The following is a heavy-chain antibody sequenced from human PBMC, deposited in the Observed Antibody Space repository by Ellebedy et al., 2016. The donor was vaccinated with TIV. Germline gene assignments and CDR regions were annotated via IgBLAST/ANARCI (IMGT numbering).Heavy chain of an antibody. CDR1: GFTFSSYA. D-gene: IGHD3-10*01. Sequence: GGSLRLSCAASGFTFSSYAMSWVRQATGKGLEWVSGISGSGDRTYYAESVKGRFTISRDNSKNTLYLQMNSLRSEDTAIYYCAKLNGELLWFGEFSGWGQGTLVTVSS. V-gene: IGHV3-23*01. CDR3: AKLNGELLWFGEFSG. J-gene: IGHJ4*02. CDR2: ISGSGDRT.